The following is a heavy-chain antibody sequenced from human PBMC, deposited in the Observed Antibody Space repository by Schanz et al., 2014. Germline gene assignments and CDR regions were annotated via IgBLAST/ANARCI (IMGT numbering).Heavy chain of an antibody. CDR2: INTNTANP. CDR3: ARGYSGYSHFAS. D-gene: IGHD5-12*01. Sequence: QVQLVESGSELKKPGASVKVSCKASGYTFAMYDMNWVRQAPGQGLEWMGWINTNTANPTYAQGFTGRFVYTLDASVTTAYLEISSLKAEDTAVYYCARGYSGYSHFASWGQGALVTVSS. V-gene: IGHV7-4-1*02. CDR1: GYTFAMYD. J-gene: IGHJ4*02.